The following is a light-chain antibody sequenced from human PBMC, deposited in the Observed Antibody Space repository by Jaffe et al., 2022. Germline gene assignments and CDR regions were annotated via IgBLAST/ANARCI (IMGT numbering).Light chain of an antibody. CDR1: QSISSE. V-gene: IGKV3-11*01. Sequence: EIVLTQSPATLSLSPGERATLSCRASQSISSEVGWYQQKPGQAPRLLIYTASNRATGIPARFSGSGSGTDFTLTISSLEPEDFAVYYCLQRSAWPRTFGQGTKVEV. CDR3: LQRSAWPRT. CDR2: TAS. J-gene: IGKJ1*01.